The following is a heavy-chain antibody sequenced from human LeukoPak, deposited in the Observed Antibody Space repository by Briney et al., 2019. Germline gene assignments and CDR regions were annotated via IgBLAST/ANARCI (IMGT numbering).Heavy chain of an antibody. Sequence: GESLKISCKGSGYTFSSYWIGWVRQMPGKGLEWTGIIYPGDSDTRYSPSFQGQVTISADQSISTADLQWSSLKASDTAMYYCARQVVATAGTYDYWGQGTLVTVSS. J-gene: IGHJ4*02. CDR1: GYTFSSYW. CDR2: IYPGDSDT. D-gene: IGHD6-13*01. CDR3: ARQVVATAGTYDY. V-gene: IGHV5-51*01.